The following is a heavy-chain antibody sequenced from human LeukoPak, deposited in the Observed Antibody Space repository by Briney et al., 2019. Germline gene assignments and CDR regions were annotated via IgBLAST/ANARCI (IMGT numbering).Heavy chain of an antibody. Sequence: SETLSLTCTVSGGSISSSSYYWGWIRQPPGKGLEWIGSIYYSGSTYYNPSLKSRVTISVDTSKNQFSLKLSSVTDADTAVYYCARQYTRRKGRLQFAVAFDYWGQGTLVTVSS. CDR1: GGSISSSSYY. V-gene: IGHV4-39*01. CDR2: IYYSGST. D-gene: IGHD5-24*01. J-gene: IGHJ4*02. CDR3: ARQYTRRKGRLQFAVAFDY.